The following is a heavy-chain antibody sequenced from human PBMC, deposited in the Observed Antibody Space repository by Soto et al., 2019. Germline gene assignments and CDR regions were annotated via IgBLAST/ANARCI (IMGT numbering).Heavy chain of an antibody. CDR1: GDSISSSKW. CDR3: ARMNRDYYYYGMDV. V-gene: IGHV4-4*02. J-gene: IGHJ6*02. CDR2: IDHNGVA. Sequence: PSETLSLTCGVSGDSISSSKWWTCVRQTPGNGLEWIGKIDHNGVANYNPSLEGRVTISKDISKNQISLKVTSVTAADSAVYYCARMNRDYYYYGMDVWGQGATVTV.